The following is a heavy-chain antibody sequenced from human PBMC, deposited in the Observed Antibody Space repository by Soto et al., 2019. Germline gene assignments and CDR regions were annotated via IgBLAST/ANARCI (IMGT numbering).Heavy chain of an antibody. CDR2: ISNDGSTK. J-gene: IGHJ4*02. CDR1: GFTFSGYG. Sequence: QVQLVESGGGVTQPGRSLRLSCAASGFTFSGYGMHWVRQAPGKGLEWVAVISNDGSTKYYGDSVKGRFTISRDNSKNTLFLNLDSLRAKDPVEYSCAKDRVAEHTTGCPQGSGGKGTQVIVSS. D-gene: IGHD1-1*01. CDR3: AKDRVAEHTTGCPQGS. V-gene: IGHV3-30*18.